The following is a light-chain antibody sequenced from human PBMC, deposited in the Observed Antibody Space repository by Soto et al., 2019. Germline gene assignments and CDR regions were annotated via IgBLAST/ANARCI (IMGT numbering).Light chain of an antibody. V-gene: IGKV3-15*01. CDR2: TAS. CDR1: QSVSSK. Sequence: EIVMTQSPGTLSVPPGERVTLSCRASQSVSSKVAWYQQKPGQAPRLLIFTASLRATGVPARFSGSGSGTEFTLTISSLQSEDFAVYWCQQYYNWPLEYTFGQGTKREI. J-gene: IGKJ2*01. CDR3: QQYYNWPLEYT.